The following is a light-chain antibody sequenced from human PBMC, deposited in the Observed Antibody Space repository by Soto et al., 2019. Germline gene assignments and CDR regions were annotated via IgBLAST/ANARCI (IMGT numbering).Light chain of an antibody. CDR3: QQSHSTPLT. Sequence: DIQMTQSPSSLSASVGDRVTITCRASQSISSYLNWYQQKPGKAPKVLISGASSLQRGVPLRFSGSGSGTDFTLTISSLQSEDFASYYCQQSHSTPLTFGGGTKVQIK. J-gene: IGKJ4*01. CDR1: QSISSY. CDR2: GAS. V-gene: IGKV1-39*01.